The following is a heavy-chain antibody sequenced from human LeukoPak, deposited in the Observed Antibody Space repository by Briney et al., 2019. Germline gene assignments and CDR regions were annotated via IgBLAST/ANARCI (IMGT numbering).Heavy chain of an antibody. V-gene: IGHV4-59*01. CDR1: VGSICSYY. D-gene: IGHD5-24*01. CDR2: IYYSGST. J-gene: IGHJ4*02. CDR3: PRGRRDGYNAMDY. Sequence: SETLSLSCTVSVGSICSYYWSWIRQPPGQRLEWIGFIYYSGSTNYTPSLQSRVAISVEPSTTQFSMKLSFVPAAVPAVCSCPRGRRDGYNAMDYWGQGTLVTVSS.